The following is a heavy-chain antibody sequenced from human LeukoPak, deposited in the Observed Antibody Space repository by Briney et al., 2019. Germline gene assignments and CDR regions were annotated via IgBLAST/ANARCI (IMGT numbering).Heavy chain of an antibody. D-gene: IGHD4-17*01. J-gene: IGHJ4*02. CDR1: GGSISSSSYY. Sequence: SETLSLTCTVSGGSISSSSYYWGWIRQPPGKGLEWIGSIYYSGSTYYNPSLKSRVTISVDTSKNQFSLKLSSVTAADTAVYYCARDYAERGYFDYWGQGTLVTVSS. V-gene: IGHV4-39*01. CDR2: IYYSGST. CDR3: ARDYAERGYFDY.